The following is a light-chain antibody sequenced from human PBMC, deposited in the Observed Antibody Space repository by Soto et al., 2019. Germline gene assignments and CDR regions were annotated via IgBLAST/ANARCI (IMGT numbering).Light chain of an antibody. CDR2: GAS. CDR1: QSISSTY. Sequence: EIVVTQSPGTLSLSPGERATLSCRASQSISSTYLAWYQQTPGQAPRILIYGASSRATDIPDRFSASGSGTDFALTISRLEPEDFAVSYCQHFGDSQSTFDEGTKLEI. J-gene: IGKJ2*01. CDR3: QHFGDSQST. V-gene: IGKV3-20*01.